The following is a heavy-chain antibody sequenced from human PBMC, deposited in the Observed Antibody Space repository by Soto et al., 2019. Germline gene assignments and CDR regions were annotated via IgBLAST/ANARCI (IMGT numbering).Heavy chain of an antibody. D-gene: IGHD1-7*01. Sequence: GGSLRLSCAASGFTFSSYAMHWVRQAPGKGLEWVAVISYDGSNKYYADSVKGRFTISRDNSKNTLHLQMNSLRAEDTAVYYCARDLSWNYGNYYYGMDVWGQGTTVTVSS. J-gene: IGHJ6*02. CDR1: GFTFSSYA. V-gene: IGHV3-30-3*01. CDR3: ARDLSWNYGNYYYGMDV. CDR2: ISYDGSNK.